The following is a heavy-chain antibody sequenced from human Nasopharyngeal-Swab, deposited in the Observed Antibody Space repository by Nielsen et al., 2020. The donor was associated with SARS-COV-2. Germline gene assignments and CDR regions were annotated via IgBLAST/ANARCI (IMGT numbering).Heavy chain of an antibody. Sequence: SETLSLTCAVYGGSFSGYYWRWIRQLPGTGLVRIGEINHCGSTNYIPPLKSPVTISVDTSKNQFFLKLSSVIAADTAVYYCARGVTSLSAPYNDYYYMDVWGKGTTVTVSS. V-gene: IGHV4-34*01. J-gene: IGHJ6*03. CDR3: ARGVTSLSAPYNDYYYMDV. CDR2: INHCGST. CDR1: GGSFSGYY. D-gene: IGHD2/OR15-2a*01.